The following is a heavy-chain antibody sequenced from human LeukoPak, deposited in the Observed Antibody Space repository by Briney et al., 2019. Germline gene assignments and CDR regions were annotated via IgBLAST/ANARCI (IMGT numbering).Heavy chain of an antibody. CDR1: GFTFSDYS. D-gene: IGHD5-12*01. V-gene: IGHV3-48*04. CDR3: ARDLRGSY. J-gene: IGHJ4*02. Sequence: PGGSLRLSCAASGFTFSDYSMNWVRQAPGKGLEWISDISRSSSTIYYADSVKGRFTISRDNAKNSLYLQMNSLRAEDTAVYYCARDLRGSYWGQGTLVTVSS. CDR2: ISRSSSTI.